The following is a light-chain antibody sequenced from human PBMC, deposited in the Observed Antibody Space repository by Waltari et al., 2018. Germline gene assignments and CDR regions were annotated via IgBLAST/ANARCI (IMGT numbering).Light chain of an antibody. CDR3: HAAADNNWF. J-gene: IGLJ2*01. V-gene: IGLV3-27*01. CDR2: KDT. CDR1: VLAEKY. Sequence: YDLTQPLSVSVSPGQTATITCSGDVLAEKYVRWFQQKPGQAPLLILYKDTEPPSGIPYRCSGSSSGSTVTLTIRGALLEDEADYHCHAAADNNWFFGGGTKLTVL.